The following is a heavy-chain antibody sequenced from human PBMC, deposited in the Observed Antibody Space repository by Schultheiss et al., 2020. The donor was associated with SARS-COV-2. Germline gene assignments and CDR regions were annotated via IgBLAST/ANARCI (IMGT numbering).Heavy chain of an antibody. J-gene: IGHJ5*02. CDR2: TYHSGDT. CDR1: GDSVSSGDFY. Sequence: SETLSLTCTVSGDSVSSGDFYCSWIRQPPGKGLEWIGYTYHSGDTHYNPSLKSRATISVDTSKNQFSLKLSSVTAADTAVYYCARDGGVAHPWGQGTLVTVSS. V-gene: IGHV4-30-4*01. D-gene: IGHD2-8*02. CDR3: ARDGGVAHP.